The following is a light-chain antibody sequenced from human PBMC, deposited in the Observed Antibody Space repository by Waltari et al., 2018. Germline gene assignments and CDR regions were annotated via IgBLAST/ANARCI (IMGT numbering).Light chain of an antibody. CDR3: VLYMGGGIL. Sequence: QTVVTQEPSFSVSPGGTVTLTCGLRSGSVSTTYYPHWYQQTPGQAPRPLIYSTNTRSSGVPDRISGSILGNKAALTITGAQADDESDYYCVLYMGGGILFGGGTKLTVL. CDR2: STN. CDR1: SGSVSTTYY. V-gene: IGLV8-61*01. J-gene: IGLJ3*02.